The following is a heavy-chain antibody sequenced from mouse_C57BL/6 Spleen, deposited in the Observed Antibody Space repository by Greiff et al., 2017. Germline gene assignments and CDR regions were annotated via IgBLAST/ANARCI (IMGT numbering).Heavy chain of an antibody. J-gene: IGHJ4*01. V-gene: IGHV5-16*01. CDR2: INYDGSST. CDR1: GFTFSDYY. D-gene: IGHD2-1*01. CDR3: AREIYGNYAIDY. Sequence: EVKLVESEGGLVQPGSSMKLSCTASGFTFSDYYMAWVRQVPEKGLEWVANINYDGSSTYYLDSLKSRFIISRDNAKNILSLQMSSLKSEDTATYYCAREIYGNYAIDYWVQGTSVTFSS.